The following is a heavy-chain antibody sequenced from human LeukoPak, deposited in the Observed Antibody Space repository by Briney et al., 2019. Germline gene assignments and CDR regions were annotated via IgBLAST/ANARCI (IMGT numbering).Heavy chain of an antibody. D-gene: IGHD1-1*01. J-gene: IGHJ6*03. V-gene: IGHV1-2*02. CDR3: ASWAAGTRYYYYYMDV. CDR2: INPNSGGT. Sequence: ASVKVSCKASGYTFTGYYMHWVRQAPGQGLGWMGWINPNSGGTNYAQKFQGRVTMTRDTSISTAYMELSRLRSDDTAVYYCASWAAGTRYYYYYMDVWGKGTTVTVSS. CDR1: GYTFTGYY.